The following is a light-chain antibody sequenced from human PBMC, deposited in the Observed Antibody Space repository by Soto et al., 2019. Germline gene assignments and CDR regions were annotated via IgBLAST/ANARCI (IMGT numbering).Light chain of an antibody. Sequence: EIVLTQSPGTLSLSPGERATLSCRASQTLSTNSLAWYQQRPGQTPRLLIYAASTRDTDIPDRFNGSGSGTDFALTISTVEPEDFALYYCQQYNDSPLTFGPGTKVDVK. J-gene: IGKJ3*01. V-gene: IGKV3-20*01. CDR2: AAS. CDR1: QTLSTNS. CDR3: QQYNDSPLT.